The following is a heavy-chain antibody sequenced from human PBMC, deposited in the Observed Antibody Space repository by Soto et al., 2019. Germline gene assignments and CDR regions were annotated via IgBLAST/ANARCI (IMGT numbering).Heavy chain of an antibody. J-gene: IGHJ4*02. CDR3: ARVGIVVVVAATPLDY. D-gene: IGHD2-15*01. CDR1: GYTFTGYY. V-gene: IGHV1-2*02. Sequence: ASVKVSCKASGYTFTGYYMHWVRQAPGQGLEWMGWINPNSGGTNYAQKFQGRVTMTRDTSISTAYMELSRLRSDGTAVYYCARVGIVVVVAATPLDYWGQGTLVTVSS. CDR2: INPNSGGT.